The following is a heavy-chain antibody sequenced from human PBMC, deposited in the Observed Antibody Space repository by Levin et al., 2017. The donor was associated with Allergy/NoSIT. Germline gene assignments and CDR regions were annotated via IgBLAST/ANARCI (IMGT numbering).Heavy chain of an antibody. CDR1: GGTVTTNA. CDR3: AVPQNWNSNPTKYYYYGIDV. D-gene: IGHD1-7*01. V-gene: IGHV1-69*13. CDR2: IIPIFSTT. J-gene: IGHJ6*02. Sequence: ASVKVSCKVSGGTVTTNAISWVRQAPGQGLEWMGGIIPIFSTTKYSQKFQGRVTITADESTNTAYMEVSSLRSEDTAVYYCAVPQNWNSNPTKYYYYGIDVWGQGTTVTVSS.